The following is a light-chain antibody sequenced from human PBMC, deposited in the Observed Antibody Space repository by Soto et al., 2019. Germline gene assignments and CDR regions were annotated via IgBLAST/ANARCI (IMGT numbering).Light chain of an antibody. V-gene: IGKV1-5*03. Sequence: DIQMTQSPSTLSASVGDRVTITCRASQSISSWLAWYQQKPGKAPKLLIYKASSLESGVPSRFSGSGSGTEVTLTISSLQPDDFATYYCQHHRTFGKGTKVEIK. J-gene: IGKJ1*01. CDR3: QHHRT. CDR1: QSISSW. CDR2: KAS.